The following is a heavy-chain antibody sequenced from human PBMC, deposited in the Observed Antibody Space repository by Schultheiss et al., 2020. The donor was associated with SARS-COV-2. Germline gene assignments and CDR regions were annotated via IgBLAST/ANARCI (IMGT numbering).Heavy chain of an antibody. V-gene: IGHV4-34*01. CDR1: GGSFSGYY. J-gene: IGHJ4*02. D-gene: IGHD2-21*02. CDR3: ARGGLGGGDASDY. CDR2: INHSGST. Sequence: SETLSLTCAVYGGSFSGYYWSWIRQPPGKGLEWIGEINHSGSTNYNPSLKSRVTISVDTSKNQFSLKLSSVTAADTAVYYCARGGLGGGDASDYWGQGTLVTVSS.